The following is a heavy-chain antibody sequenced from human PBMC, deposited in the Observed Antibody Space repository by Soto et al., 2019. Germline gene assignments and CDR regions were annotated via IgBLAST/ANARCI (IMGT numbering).Heavy chain of an antibody. J-gene: IGHJ6*02. CDR2: ISGIGGTT. CDR1: GFTFSSYA. V-gene: IGHV3-23*01. CDR3: AKDGYYDSSGYNFFYGMDV. D-gene: IGHD3-22*01. Sequence: GGSLRLSCAASGFTFSSYAISWVRQAQGKGLEWVSAISGIGGTTDYADSVKGRFTISRDNSKNTLYLQMNSLRAEDTAVYYCAKDGYYDSSGYNFFYGMDVWGQGTTVTVSS.